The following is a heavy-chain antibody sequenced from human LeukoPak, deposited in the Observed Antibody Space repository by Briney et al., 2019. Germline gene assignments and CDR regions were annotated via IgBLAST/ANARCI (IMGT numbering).Heavy chain of an antibody. CDR2: IYTSGST. D-gene: IGHD2-2*01. Sequence: SETLSLTCTVSGGSISSYYWSWIRQPAGKGLEWIGRIYTSGSTNYTPSLKSRVTMSVDTSKNQFSLKLSSVTAADTAVYYCATSTDCSSTSCYNWFDPWGQGTLVTVSS. J-gene: IGHJ5*02. V-gene: IGHV4-4*07. CDR1: GGSISSYY. CDR3: ATSTDCSSTSCYNWFDP.